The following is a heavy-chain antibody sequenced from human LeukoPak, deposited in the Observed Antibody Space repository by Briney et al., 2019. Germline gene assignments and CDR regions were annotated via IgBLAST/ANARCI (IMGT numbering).Heavy chain of an antibody. J-gene: IGHJ4*02. D-gene: IGHD5-18*01. Sequence: PSGTLSLTCPLSGDALSTYYWNWVRQTPGKGLEWIGHVTYETTAYNPSLKSRVTISLDTSKNEFSLQLRSVTAADTAVYFCARDQRHSYGKYFDPWSQGILVSVSS. V-gene: IGHV4-4*08. CDR3: ARDQRHSYGKYFDP. CDR1: GDALSTYY. CDR2: VTYETT.